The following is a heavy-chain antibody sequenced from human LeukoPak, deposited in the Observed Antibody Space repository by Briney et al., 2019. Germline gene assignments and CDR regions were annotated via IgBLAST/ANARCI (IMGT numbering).Heavy chain of an antibody. Sequence: GGSLRLSCAASGFTFSSYGMHWVRQAPGKGLEWVAFIRYDGSNKYYADSVKGRFTISRDNSKNTLYLQMNSLRAEDTAVYYCAKVDYYDSSVLEYWGQGTLVTVSS. D-gene: IGHD3-22*01. V-gene: IGHV3-30*02. J-gene: IGHJ4*02. CDR3: AKVDYYDSSVLEY. CDR1: GFTFSSYG. CDR2: IRYDGSNK.